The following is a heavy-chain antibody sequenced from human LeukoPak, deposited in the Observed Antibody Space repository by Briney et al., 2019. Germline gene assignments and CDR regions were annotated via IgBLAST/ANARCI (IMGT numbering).Heavy chain of an antibody. CDR3: ARASYCSGGSCQGGLDY. CDR2: INPNSGGT. V-gene: IGHV1-2*02. D-gene: IGHD2-15*01. CDR1: GYTFTGYY. J-gene: IGHJ4*02. Sequence: ASVKVSCKASGYTFTGYYMHWVRQAPGQGLEWMGWINPNSGGTNYAQKFQGRVTMTRDTSISTAYVELSRLRSDDTAVYYCARASYCSGGSCQGGLDYWGQGTLVTVSS.